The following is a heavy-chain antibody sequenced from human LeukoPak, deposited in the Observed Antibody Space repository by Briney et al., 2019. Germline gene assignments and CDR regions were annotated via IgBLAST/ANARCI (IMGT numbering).Heavy chain of an antibody. CDR2: IYYSGST. D-gene: IGHD3-22*01. Sequence: TLSLTCTVSGGPISSGGYYWSWIRQHPGKGLEWIGYIYYSGSTYYNPSLKSRVTISVDTSKNQFSLKLSSVTAADTAVYYCARESYYDSSGYRPVDIWGQGTMVTVSS. CDR3: ARESYYDSSGYRPVDI. J-gene: IGHJ3*02. V-gene: IGHV4-31*03. CDR1: GGPISSGGYY.